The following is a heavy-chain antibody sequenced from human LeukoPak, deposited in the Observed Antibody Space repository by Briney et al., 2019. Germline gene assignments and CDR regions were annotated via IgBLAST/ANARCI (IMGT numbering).Heavy chain of an antibody. D-gene: IGHD3-22*01. V-gene: IGHV6-1*01. J-gene: IGHJ6*03. Sequence: SQTLSLTCAISGDSVSSNSAAWNWIRQSPSRGLEWLGRTYYRSKWYNDYAVSVKSRITINPDTSKNQFSLQLNSVTPEDTAVYYCARFGGGRVVAEDYMDVWGKGTTVTVSS. CDR1: GDSVSSNSAA. CDR2: TYYRSKWYN. CDR3: ARFGGGRVVAEDYMDV.